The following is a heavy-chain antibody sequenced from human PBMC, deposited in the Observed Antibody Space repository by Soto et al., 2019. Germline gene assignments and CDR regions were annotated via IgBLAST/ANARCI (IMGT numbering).Heavy chain of an antibody. J-gene: IGHJ4*02. V-gene: IGHV4-34*01. CDR2: INHSGST. CDR1: GGSFSGYY. D-gene: IGHD1-26*01. Sequence: SETLSLTCTVYGGSFSGYYWSWIRQPPGKGLEWIGEINHSGSTNYNPSLKSRVTLSVDTSKNQFSLKLSSVTAADTAVYYCARPAGRRVGATSQKAFVVWGQGTLVTVSS. CDR3: ARPAGRRVGATSQKAFVV.